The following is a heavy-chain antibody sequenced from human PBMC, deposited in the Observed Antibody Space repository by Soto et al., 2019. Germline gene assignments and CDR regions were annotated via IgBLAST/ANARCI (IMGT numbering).Heavy chain of an antibody. V-gene: IGHV3-48*02. J-gene: IGHJ3*01. CDR3: ARTLGAYPKPSEAFEV. Sequence: EVQLVESGRGLVQPGGSLRLSCAASGFTFSSYSMNWVRQAPGKGLEWLSYISGSSATIYYADSVKGRFTISRDNAKNSLYLQMNRLRDEDTAVYYCARTLGAYPKPSEAFEVWGQGTRVTISS. CDR2: ISGSSATI. CDR1: GFTFSSYS. D-gene: IGHD3-16*01.